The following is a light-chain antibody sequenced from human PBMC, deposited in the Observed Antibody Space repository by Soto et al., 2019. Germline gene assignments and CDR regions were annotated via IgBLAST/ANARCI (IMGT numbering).Light chain of an antibody. CDR1: QSVSSSY. CDR2: GAS. CDR3: QQYGSSPMT. V-gene: IGKV3-20*01. Sequence: EIVLTQSPGTLSLSPGERATLSCRASQSVSSSYLAWYQQKPGRAPRLLIYGASSRATGIPDRFSGSGSGTAFSLTISRLEPEDFAVYYCQQYGSSPMTFGQGTKVEIK. J-gene: IGKJ1*01.